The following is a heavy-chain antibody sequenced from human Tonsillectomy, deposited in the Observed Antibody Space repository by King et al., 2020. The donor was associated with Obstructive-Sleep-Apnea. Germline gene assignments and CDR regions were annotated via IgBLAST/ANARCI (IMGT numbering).Heavy chain of an antibody. CDR2: IYESGST. CDR3: ARDGKQGPFDC. J-gene: IGHJ4*02. Sequence: PLQESGPGLVKPSQTLSLTCNVSGGSITGGGHYWPWIRQHPGKGLEWIGYIYESGSTFYHPSLRSRVTISADTSKNQFSLKLSSVTAADTAVYYCARDGKQGPFDCWGQGTLVTVSS. CDR1: GGSITGGGHY. V-gene: IGHV4-31*03. D-gene: IGHD1-26*01.